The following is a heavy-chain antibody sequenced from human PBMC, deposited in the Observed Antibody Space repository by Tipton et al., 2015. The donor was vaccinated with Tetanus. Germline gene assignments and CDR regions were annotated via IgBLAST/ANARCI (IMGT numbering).Heavy chain of an antibody. J-gene: IGHJ5*02. Sequence: TLSLTCTVSRGSINSGTFYWDWIRQPPGRGLEWIASIYFEGSTYYSPSLKSRVTIAVDRSQNVFSLNLTSVTAADTAVYYCARHLHGYWFDPWGQGALVTVSS. CDR1: RGSINSGTFY. D-gene: IGHD3-10*01. V-gene: IGHV4-39*01. CDR3: ARHLHGYWFDP. CDR2: IYFEGST.